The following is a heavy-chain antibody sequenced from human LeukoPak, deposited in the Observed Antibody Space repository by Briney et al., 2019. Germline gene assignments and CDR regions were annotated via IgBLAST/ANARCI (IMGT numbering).Heavy chain of an antibody. CDR3: AKGSGSGSYPYLFDY. Sequence: GGSLRLSCAASGFTFSSYAMSWVRQAPGKGLEWVSAISGSGGSTYYADSVKGRFTISRDNSKNTLYLQTNSLRAEDTAVYYCAKGSGSGSYPYLFDYWGQGTLVTVSS. J-gene: IGHJ4*02. D-gene: IGHD3-10*01. CDR1: GFTFSSYA. CDR2: ISGSGGST. V-gene: IGHV3-23*01.